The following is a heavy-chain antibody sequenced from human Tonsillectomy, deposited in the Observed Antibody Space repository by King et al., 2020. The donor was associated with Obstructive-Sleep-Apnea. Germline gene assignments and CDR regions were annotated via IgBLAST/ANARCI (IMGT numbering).Heavy chain of an antibody. D-gene: IGHD2-15*01. CDR1: GFTFSSHG. J-gene: IGHJ4*02. CDR3: ARDLGYCSGSNCHTPGY. Sequence: LQLVQSGGGVVQPGRSLRLSCAASGFTFSSHGLHCVRQAPGKGLEWVAVISYDGSNKYYVDSVKGRFNISRDNSKNTLYPQMSRLRAEDTACYCCARDLGYCSGSNCHTPGYWGQGTLVTVSS. CDR2: ISYDGSNK. V-gene: IGHV3-30*03.